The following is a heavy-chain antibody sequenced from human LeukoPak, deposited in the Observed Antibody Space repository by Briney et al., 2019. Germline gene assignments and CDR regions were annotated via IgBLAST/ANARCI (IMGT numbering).Heavy chain of an antibody. CDR1: GFTFSSYE. CDR2: ISSSGSTI. D-gene: IGHD7-27*01. V-gene: IGHV3-48*03. J-gene: IGHJ4*02. CDR3: ARDLAWGAFDY. Sequence: GGSLRLSCAASGFTFSSYEMNWVRQAPGKGLEWVSYISSSGSTIYYADSVKGRFTISRDDSKNTLSLQMNSLRVEDTAVYYCARDLAWGAFDYWGQGTLVTVSS.